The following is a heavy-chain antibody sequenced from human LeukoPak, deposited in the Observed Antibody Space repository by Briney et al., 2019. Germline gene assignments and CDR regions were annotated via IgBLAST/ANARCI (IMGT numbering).Heavy chain of an antibody. CDR1: GFGFSTHW. Sequence: GGSLRLSCVASGFGFSTHWMHWVRQAPGEGLVWVSRINNDGSDATYADSVKGRFTSSRDNAKNTVYLQMNSLKTEDTAVYYCTTGLKRYRVIEDDYWGQGTLVTVSS. CDR2: INNDGSDA. V-gene: IGHV3-74*01. D-gene: IGHD3-16*02. CDR3: TTGLKRYRVIEDDY. J-gene: IGHJ4*02.